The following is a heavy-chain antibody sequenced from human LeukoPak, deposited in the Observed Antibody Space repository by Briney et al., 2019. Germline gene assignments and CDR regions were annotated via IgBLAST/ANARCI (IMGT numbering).Heavy chain of an antibody. CDR1: GYTFTSYY. V-gene: IGHV1-46*01. J-gene: IGHJ3*02. D-gene: IGHD4-17*01. Sequence: ASVKVSCKASGYTFTSYYMHWVRQAPGQGLEWMGIINPSSGSTSYAQEFQGRVTMTRDTSTSTVYMELSSLRSEDTAVYYCARDLGDYGDYSYAFDIWGQGTMVTVSS. CDR3: ARDLGDYGDYSYAFDI. CDR2: INPSSGST.